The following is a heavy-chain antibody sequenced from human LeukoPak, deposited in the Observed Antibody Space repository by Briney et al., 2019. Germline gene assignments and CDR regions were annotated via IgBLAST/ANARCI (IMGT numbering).Heavy chain of an antibody. CDR2: ISAYNGNT. J-gene: IGHJ4*02. CDR1: GYTFTSYG. Sequence: VASVKVSCKASGYTFTSYGISWVRQAPGQGLEWMGWISAYNGNTNYAQKLQGRVTMTTDTSTSTAYMELRSLRSDDTAVYYCARVTNIVPWGGGVYYFDYWGQGTLVTVSS. V-gene: IGHV1-18*01. CDR3: ARVTNIVPWGGGVYYFDY. D-gene: IGHD2-8*01.